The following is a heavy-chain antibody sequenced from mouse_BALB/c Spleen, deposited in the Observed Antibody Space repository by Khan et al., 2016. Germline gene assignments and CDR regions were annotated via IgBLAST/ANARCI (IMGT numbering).Heavy chain of an antibody. V-gene: IGHV14-4*02. CDR3: NAWGAMDY. CDR1: GFNIKDYY. J-gene: IGHJ4*01. CDR2: IDPENGDT. Sequence: VRLQQSGAELVRSGASVKLSCTASGFNIKDYYMHWVKQRPEQGLEWIGWIDPENGDTEYAPKFQGKATMTADTSSHTAYLQHSSLTSEDTAHAYCNAWGAMDYWGQGPSVTVSS.